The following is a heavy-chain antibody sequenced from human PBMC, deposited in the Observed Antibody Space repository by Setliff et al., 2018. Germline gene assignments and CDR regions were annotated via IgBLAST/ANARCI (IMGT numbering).Heavy chain of an antibody. J-gene: IGHJ4*02. V-gene: IGHV4-38-2*01. CDR2: IYYSGNT. D-gene: IGHD6-19*01. Sequence: TLSLTCAVSVYSLSRDCHWGWIRQPPGKGLEWIGSIYYSGNTYYNASLKGRVTISGDTSKNQFSLKLTAVTAADTAIYYCARHRAVAGAYYFDFWGQGTLVTVSS. CDR3: ARHRAVAGAYYFDF. CDR1: VYSLSRDCH.